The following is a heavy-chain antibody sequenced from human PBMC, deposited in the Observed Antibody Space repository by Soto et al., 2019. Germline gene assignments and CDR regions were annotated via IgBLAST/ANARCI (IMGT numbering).Heavy chain of an antibody. CDR1: GGTFSSYA. CDR3: ARVHSYASSYYFDY. D-gene: IGHD5-18*01. V-gene: IGHV1-69*13. J-gene: IGHJ4*02. Sequence: ASVKVSCKASGGTFSSYAISWVRQAPGQGLEWMGGIIPIFGTANYAQKFQGRVTITADESTSTAYMELSSLRSEDTAVYYCARVHSYASSYYFDYWGQGTLVTVSS. CDR2: IIPIFGTA.